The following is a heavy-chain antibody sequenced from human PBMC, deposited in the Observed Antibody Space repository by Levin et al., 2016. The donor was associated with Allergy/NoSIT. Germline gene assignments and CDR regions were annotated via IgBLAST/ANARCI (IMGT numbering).Heavy chain of an antibody. J-gene: IGHJ4*02. D-gene: IGHD4-23*01. V-gene: IGHV4-39*01. CDR1: GGSISSSSYY. CDR3: ARRQYGGDGFDY. CDR2: IYYSGST. Sequence: SETLSLTCTVSGGSISSSSYYWGWIRQPPGKGLEWIGSIYYSGSTYYNPSLKSRVTISVDTSKNQFSLKLSSVTAADTAVYYCARRQYGGDGFDYWGQGTLVTVSS.